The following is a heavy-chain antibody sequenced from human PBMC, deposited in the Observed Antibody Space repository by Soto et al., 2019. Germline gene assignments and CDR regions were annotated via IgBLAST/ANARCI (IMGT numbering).Heavy chain of an antibody. V-gene: IGHV4-59*01. Sequence: SETLSLTCTVSGGSISSYYWSWIRQPPGKGLEWIGYIYYSGSTNYNPSLKSRVTISVDTSKNQFSLKLSSVTAADTAVYYCASAGFREDGEPFWFDPWGQGTLVTVSS. CDR3: ASAGFREDGEPFWFDP. J-gene: IGHJ5*02. CDR1: GGSISSYY. CDR2: IYYSGST. D-gene: IGHD3-10*01.